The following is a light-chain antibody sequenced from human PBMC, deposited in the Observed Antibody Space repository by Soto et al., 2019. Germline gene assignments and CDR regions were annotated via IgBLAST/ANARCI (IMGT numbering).Light chain of an antibody. CDR1: SSDVGAYNY. CDR3: SSYTSSSTWL. CDR2: EVS. V-gene: IGLV2-14*03. J-gene: IGLJ3*02. Sequence: QSVLTQPASVSVSPGQSITISCTGTSSDVGAYNYVSWYQQHPGKAPKLMIYEVSNRPSGVSNRFSGSKSANTASLTISGIQAGDESDSYCSSYTSSSTWLFGGGTKLTVL.